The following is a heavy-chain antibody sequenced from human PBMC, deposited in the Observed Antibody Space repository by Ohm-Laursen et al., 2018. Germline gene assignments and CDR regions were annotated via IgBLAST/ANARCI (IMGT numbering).Heavy chain of an antibody. CDR3: ARDVAGIYGSDGFDV. J-gene: IGHJ3*01. V-gene: IGHV3-21*01. CDR1: GFTFSSYS. D-gene: IGHD6-13*01. CDR2: ISYSSSYT. Sequence: GSLRLSCSASGFTFSSYSMNWVRQAPGKGLEWVSLISYSSSYTYYADSVKGRFTISRDNAKNSLYLQMNSLRAEDTAVYYCARDVAGIYGSDGFDVWGQGTMVTVSS.